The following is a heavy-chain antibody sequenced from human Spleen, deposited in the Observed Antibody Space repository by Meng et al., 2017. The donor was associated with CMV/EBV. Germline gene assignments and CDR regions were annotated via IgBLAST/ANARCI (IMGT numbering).Heavy chain of an antibody. D-gene: IGHD2-2*01. CDR2: ISPYDGDT. V-gene: IGHV1-18*01. CDR3: ARDLEYCGSTSCFEDCFDP. Sequence: LPDYGISWVRPAPGQGLEWMGWISPYDGDTNYARKLQGRVTLTPDTSTTTAYMELRSLRSDDTAVYYCARDLEYCGSTSCFEDCFDPWGQGTLVTVSS. CDR1: LPDYG. J-gene: IGHJ5*02.